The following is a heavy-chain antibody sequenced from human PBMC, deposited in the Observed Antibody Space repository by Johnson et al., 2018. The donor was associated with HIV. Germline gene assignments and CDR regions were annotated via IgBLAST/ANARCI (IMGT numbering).Heavy chain of an antibody. J-gene: IGHJ3*02. CDR2: IWYDGSNK. CDR3: ARDAPDSGSYHAFDI. V-gene: IGHV3-30*02. CDR1: GFTFSTYG. D-gene: IGHD1-26*01. Sequence: QVQLVESGGGVVQPGGSLRLSCAASGFTFSTYGMHWVRQAPGKGLEWVALIWYDGSNKYYADSVKGRFTISRDNSKNTLYLQMNSLRAEDTAVYYCARDAPDSGSYHAFDIWGQGTMVTVSS.